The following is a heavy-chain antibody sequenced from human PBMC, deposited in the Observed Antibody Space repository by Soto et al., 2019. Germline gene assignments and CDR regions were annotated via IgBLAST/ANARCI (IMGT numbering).Heavy chain of an antibody. CDR3: ASKRLYFYGLDV. CDR1: GFSLSTSW. J-gene: IGHJ6*02. CDR2: IMQDGSDK. V-gene: IGHV3-7*01. Sequence: EVQLGESGGGLVQPGGSLRLSCTASGFSLSTSWMTWVRQAPGKGLEWVANIMQDGSDKYYVDSVKGRFTISRDNAKNSLYLQMTSLRAEDTAVYYCASKRLYFYGLDVWGQGTTVTVSS.